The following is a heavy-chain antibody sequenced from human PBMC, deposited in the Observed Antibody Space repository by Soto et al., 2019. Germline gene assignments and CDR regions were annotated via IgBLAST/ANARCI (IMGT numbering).Heavy chain of an antibody. V-gene: IGHV3-74*01. CDR1: GFTFSSYW. J-gene: IGHJ4*02. CDR2: INSDGSST. Sequence: GGSLRLSCAASGFTFSSYWMHWVRQAPGKGLVWVSRINSDGSSTSYAGSVKGRFTISRDNAKNTLYLQMNSLRAEDTAVYYCTRGDVYNTFDYWGQGTPVTVSS. D-gene: IGHD1-1*01. CDR3: TRGDVYNTFDY.